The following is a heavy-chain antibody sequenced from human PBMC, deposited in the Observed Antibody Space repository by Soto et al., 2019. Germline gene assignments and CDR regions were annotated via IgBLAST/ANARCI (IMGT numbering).Heavy chain of an antibody. CDR1: GFTFDDYA. Sequence: EVQLVESGGGLVQPGRSLRLSCAASGFTFDDYAMHWVRQAPGKGLEWVSGISWNSGSIGYADSVKGRFTISRDNAKNSLYLQMNSLRAEDTALYYCAKVSGDPLGLSTGAFEIWGQGTMVTVSS. D-gene: IGHD4-17*01. V-gene: IGHV3-9*01. CDR2: ISWNSGSI. J-gene: IGHJ3*02. CDR3: AKVSGDPLGLSTGAFEI.